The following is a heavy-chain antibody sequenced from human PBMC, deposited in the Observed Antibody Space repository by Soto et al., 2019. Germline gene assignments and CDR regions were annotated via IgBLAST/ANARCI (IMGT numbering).Heavy chain of an antibody. CDR2: ISGSGDYT. Sequence: EVQLLESGGGLVQPGESLRLSCAASGFTFSSYAMTWVRQSPGKGLEWVSSISGSGDYTYFADSVKGRFTISRDNSKDTLYLQMSSLRVEDTSIYYCAKDSRSHPKGWFDPWCQGTLFTVSS. CDR3: AKDSRSHPKGWFDP. CDR1: GFTFSSYA. V-gene: IGHV3-23*01. J-gene: IGHJ5*02. D-gene: IGHD2-15*01.